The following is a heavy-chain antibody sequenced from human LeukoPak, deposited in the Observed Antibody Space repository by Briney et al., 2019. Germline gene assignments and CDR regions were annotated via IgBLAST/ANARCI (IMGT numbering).Heavy chain of an antibody. CDR3: GRASQTFRKKSNVVAV. Sequence: GASVKVSCKISGGAFSDFAIYWMRQAPGHGLEWMGRMTPGFGTTNYAQKFEDRVTISLDGPTNTAYMAMSRRRYEERPVWVFGRASQTFRKKSNVVAVWGQGTMI. D-gene: IGHD5-24*01. CDR2: MTPGFGTT. J-gene: IGHJ3*01. V-gene: IGHV1-69*13. CDR1: GGAFSDFA.